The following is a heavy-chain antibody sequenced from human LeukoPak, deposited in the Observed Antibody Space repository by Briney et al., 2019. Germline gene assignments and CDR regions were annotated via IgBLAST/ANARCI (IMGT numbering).Heavy chain of an antibody. D-gene: IGHD3-22*01. CDR1: GFTFDDYA. J-gene: IGHJ4*02. V-gene: IGHV3-9*01. CDR2: ISWNSIRI. Sequence: PGRSLRLSCAASGFTFDDYAMHWVRQAPGKGLEWVSGISWNSIRIGYADSVKGRFTISRDNAKNSLYLQMNSLRAEDTAVYYCAKDIYDSSGYHPTVLDYWGQGTLVTVSS. CDR3: AKDIYDSSGYHPTVLDY.